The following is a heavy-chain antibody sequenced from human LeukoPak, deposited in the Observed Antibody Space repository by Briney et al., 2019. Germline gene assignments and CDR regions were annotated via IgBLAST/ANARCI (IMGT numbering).Heavy chain of an antibody. Sequence: GASVKVSCKASGYTFTSYDINWVRQATGQGLEWMGWMNLNSGNTAYAQKFQGRVTMTRNTSISTAYMELSNLRSEDTAVYYCAREPIVGATRYWFDPWGQGTLVTVSS. D-gene: IGHD1-26*01. CDR1: GYTFTSYD. J-gene: IGHJ5*02. CDR3: AREPIVGATRYWFDP. CDR2: MNLNSGNT. V-gene: IGHV1-8*01.